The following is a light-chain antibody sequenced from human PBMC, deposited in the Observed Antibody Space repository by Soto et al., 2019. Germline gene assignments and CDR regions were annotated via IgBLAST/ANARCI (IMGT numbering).Light chain of an antibody. Sequence: IVVTQSPGTLSLSPGERATLSCRASQSVSSSYLAWYQQKPGQAPRLLIYGASSRATGIPDRFSGSGSGTDFTLTISRLEPEDFAVYYCQQYGSSRNTFGGGTKVDIK. CDR3: QQYGSSRNT. CDR2: GAS. J-gene: IGKJ4*01. CDR1: QSVSSSY. V-gene: IGKV3-20*01.